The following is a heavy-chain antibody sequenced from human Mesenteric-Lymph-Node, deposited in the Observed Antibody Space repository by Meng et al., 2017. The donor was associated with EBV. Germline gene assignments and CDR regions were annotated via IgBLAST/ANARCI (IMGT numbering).Heavy chain of an antibody. D-gene: IGHD3-16*01. V-gene: IGHV4-34*12. CDR2: VIHSGNT. CDR3: ATGWGKANY. CDR1: GDSFSAYY. Sequence: QVQPQEGGAGLFKPSETLSLTCDVYGDSFSAYYWRWIRQPPGRGLEWIGDVIHSGNTSYSPSLKSRVTISVDTSKRQFSLKLRSMTAADTAVYYCATGWGKANYWGQGTLVTVSS. J-gene: IGHJ4*02.